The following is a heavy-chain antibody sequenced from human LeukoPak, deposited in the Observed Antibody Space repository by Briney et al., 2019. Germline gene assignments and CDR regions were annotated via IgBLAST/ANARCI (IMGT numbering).Heavy chain of an antibody. Sequence: ASVKVSCKTSGYTFSNYGISWVRQAPGQGLEWMGWITAYNGNRLYAQKFQGRITLTTDTSTSTSYMELRSLEYDDTAIYYCARDNDKVVDHWGQGTLVTVSS. CDR3: ARDNDKVVDH. CDR2: ITAYNGNR. D-gene: IGHD1-1*01. CDR1: GYTFSNYG. V-gene: IGHV1-18*01. J-gene: IGHJ4*01.